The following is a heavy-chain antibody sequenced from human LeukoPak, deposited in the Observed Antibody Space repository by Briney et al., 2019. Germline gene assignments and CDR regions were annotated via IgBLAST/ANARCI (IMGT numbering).Heavy chain of an antibody. CDR1: RFTVSSNY. J-gene: IGHJ3*02. CDR3: ATHAVVTGVAAFDI. D-gene: IGHD2-21*02. Sequence: GGSLRLSCAASRFTVSSNYMSWVRQAPGKGLEWVSIIYSGGSTYYADSVKGRFIISRDKSKNTLYLQMNSLGAEDTAVYYCATHAVVTGVAAFDIWGQGTMVTVSS. V-gene: IGHV3-66*01. CDR2: IYSGGST.